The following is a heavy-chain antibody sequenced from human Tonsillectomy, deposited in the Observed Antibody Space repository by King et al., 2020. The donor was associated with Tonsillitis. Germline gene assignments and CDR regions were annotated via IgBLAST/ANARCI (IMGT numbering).Heavy chain of an antibody. J-gene: IGHJ6*03. Sequence: GQLVQSGVGVVEPERSLRLSFAASGFTFSSYGMHWVRQPPGTGLEWVAVIAYDGSNKFYADSVQGRFTISRDNSKTTMYLQMNSTRDEDTAVYYCAKEISPGSGYYMDVWGKGTTVTVSS. CDR1: GFTFSSYG. D-gene: IGHD3-3*01. CDR3: AKEISPGSGYYMDV. CDR2: IAYDGSNK. V-gene: IGHV3-30*18.